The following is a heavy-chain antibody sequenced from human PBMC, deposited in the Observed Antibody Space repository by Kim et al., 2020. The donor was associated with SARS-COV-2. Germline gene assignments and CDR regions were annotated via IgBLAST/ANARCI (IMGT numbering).Heavy chain of an antibody. Sequence: GGSLRLSCVGSGFTFKDHGMSWVRQAPGKGLESVSSISWNGARIGYADSVKGRFTISRDNANSSLYLEIKSLRGDDTALYYCPRVAVPVSGSIAYWRQRTLVSVFS. CDR3: PRVAVPVSGSIAY. CDR2: ISWNGARI. J-gene: IGHJ4*02. D-gene: IGHD2-2*01. CDR1: GFTFKDHG. V-gene: IGHV3-20*04.